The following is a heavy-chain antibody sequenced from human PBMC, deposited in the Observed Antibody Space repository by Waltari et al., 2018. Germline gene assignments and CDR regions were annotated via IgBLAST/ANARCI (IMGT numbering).Heavy chain of an antibody. V-gene: IGHV4-30-2*01. Sequence: QLQLQQPGSGLVKPSQTLSLTCAVSGASISPTGSSWSWIRQPPGKGLEWIGYIYHSGTTYFNPSLRSRVTISEDMSKNQFSLKLSSVTAADTAVYYCARYFCSSATCYWRAFDIWGQGTMVTVSS. CDR3: ARYFCSSATCYWRAFDI. D-gene: IGHD2-2*01. CDR2: IYHSGTT. CDR1: GASISPTGSS. J-gene: IGHJ3*02.